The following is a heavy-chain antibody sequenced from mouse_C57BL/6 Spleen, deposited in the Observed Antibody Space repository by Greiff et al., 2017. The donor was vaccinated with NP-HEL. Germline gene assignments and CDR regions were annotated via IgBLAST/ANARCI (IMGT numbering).Heavy chain of an antibody. J-gene: IGHJ3*01. V-gene: IGHV1-55*01. D-gene: IGHD1-1*01. CDR1: GYTFTSYW. CDR2: IYPGSGST. CDR3: ARWEYYGSSSFAY. Sequence: QVQLQQPGAELVKPGASVKMSCKASGYTFTSYWITWVKQRPGQGLEWIGDIYPGSGSTNYNEKFKSKATLTVDTSSSTAYMQLSSLTSEDSAVYYCARWEYYGSSSFAYWGQGTLVTVSA.